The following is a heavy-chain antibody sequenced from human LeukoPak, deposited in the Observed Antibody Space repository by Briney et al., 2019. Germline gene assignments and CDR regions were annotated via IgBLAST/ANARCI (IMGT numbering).Heavy chain of an antibody. Sequence: PSETLSLTCTVSGGSISSGSYYWSWIRQPAGKGLEWIGRIYTSGSTNYNPSLKSRVTISVDTSKNQFSLKLSSVTAADMAVYYCARVVIMGYYYMDVWGKGTTVTVSS. D-gene: IGHD3-3*01. CDR1: GGSISSGSYY. CDR2: IYTSGST. J-gene: IGHJ6*03. CDR3: ARVVIMGYYYMDV. V-gene: IGHV4-61*02.